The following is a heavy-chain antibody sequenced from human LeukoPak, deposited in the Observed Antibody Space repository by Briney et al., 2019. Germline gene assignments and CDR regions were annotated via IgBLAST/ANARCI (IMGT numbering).Heavy chain of an antibody. J-gene: IGHJ5*02. D-gene: IGHD1-26*01. CDR1: GYTFTSYG. CDR3: AREQYSGSYYWFDP. CDR2: ISAYNGNT. Sequence: GASVKVSCKASGYTFTSYGISWVRQAPGQGLEWMGWISAYNGNTNYAQKLQGRVTMTTDTSTSTAYMELSSLRSEDTAVYYCAREQYSGSYYWFDPWGQGTLVTVSS. V-gene: IGHV1-18*01.